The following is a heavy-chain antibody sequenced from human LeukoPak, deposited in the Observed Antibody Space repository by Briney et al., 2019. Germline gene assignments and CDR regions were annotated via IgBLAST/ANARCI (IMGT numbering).Heavy chain of an antibody. V-gene: IGHV4-38-2*02. CDR2: IYHSGST. CDR3: ARQNPVWELRVWYFDY. J-gene: IGHJ4*02. CDR1: GGSISSYY. D-gene: IGHD1-26*01. Sequence: SETLSLTCTVSGGSISSYYWGWIRQPPGKGLEWIGSIYHSGSTYYNPSLKSRVTISVDTSKNQFSLKLSSVTAADTAVYYCARQNPVWELRVWYFDYWGQGTLVTVSP.